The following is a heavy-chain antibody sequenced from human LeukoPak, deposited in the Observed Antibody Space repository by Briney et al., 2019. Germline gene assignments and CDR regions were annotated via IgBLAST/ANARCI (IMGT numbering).Heavy chain of an antibody. CDR1: GYTFTSYD. Sequence: GASVKVSCKASGYTFTSYDINWVRQATGQGLEWMGWMNPNSGNTGYAQKFQGRVTMTRNTSISTAYMELSSLRSGDTAVYYCARGHDESNWFDPWGQGTLVTVSS. D-gene: IGHD1-1*01. CDR3: ARGHDESNWFDP. V-gene: IGHV1-8*01. J-gene: IGHJ5*02. CDR2: MNPNSGNT.